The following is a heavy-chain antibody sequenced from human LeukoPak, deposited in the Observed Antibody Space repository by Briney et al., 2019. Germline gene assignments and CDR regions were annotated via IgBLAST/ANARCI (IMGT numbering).Heavy chain of an antibody. V-gene: IGHV3-21*01. CDR3: ARDDYYDMLTAYPDDAFDI. CDR1: GFTFSSYS. J-gene: IGHJ3*02. Sequence: PGGSLRLSCAASGFTFSSYSMNWVRQAPGKGLEWVSSISSSSYIYYADSVKGRFTISRDNAKNSLYLQMNSLRAEDTAVYYCARDDYYDMLTAYPDDAFDIWGQGTMVTVSS. D-gene: IGHD3-9*01. CDR2: ISSSSYI.